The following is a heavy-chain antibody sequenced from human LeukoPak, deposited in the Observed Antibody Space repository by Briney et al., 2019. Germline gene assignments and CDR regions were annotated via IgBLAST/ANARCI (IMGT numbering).Heavy chain of an antibody. V-gene: IGHV3-74*01. CDR1: GFTFSSYW. CDR3: ARGYYGMDV. CDR2: LNSDGSTT. Sequence: PGGSLRLSCAASGFTFSSYWMHWVRQAPGKGLVWVSRLNSDGSTTSYADSVKGRFTISRDNAKSTLYVQMNSLRDEDTAVYYCARGYYGMDVWGQGTTVTVSS. J-gene: IGHJ6*02.